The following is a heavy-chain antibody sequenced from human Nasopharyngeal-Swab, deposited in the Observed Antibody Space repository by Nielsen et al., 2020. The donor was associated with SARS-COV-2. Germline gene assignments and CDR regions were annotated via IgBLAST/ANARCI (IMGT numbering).Heavy chain of an antibody. V-gene: IGHV2-26*01. D-gene: IGHD3-16*01. Sequence: WIRQPPGKALEWLAHIFSNDEKSYSTSLKSRLTISKDTSKSQVVLTMTNMVPVDTATYYCARIEGGAMYYYYYGMDFWGQGTTVPSP. CDR3: ARIEGGAMYYYYYGMDF. J-gene: IGHJ6*02. CDR2: IFSNDEK.